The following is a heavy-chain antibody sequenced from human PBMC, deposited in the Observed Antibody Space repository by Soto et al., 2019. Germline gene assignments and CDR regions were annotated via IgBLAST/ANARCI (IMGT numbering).Heavy chain of an antibody. CDR1: GFTLGYYG. D-gene: IGHD3-22*01. J-gene: IGHJ6*02. CDR3: EKGKRGSSDGMDV. Sequence: QMRLVESGGGVVQPGRSLRLSCLVSGFTLGYYGTHWVRQAPVKGLEWVAHLSYDGVYPAYADSVKGRFTISSDSAKITLFLQMDSLTTDDTAVYSCEKGKRGSSDGMDVWGQGTNVTVSS. CDR2: LSYDGVYP. V-gene: IGHV3-30*18.